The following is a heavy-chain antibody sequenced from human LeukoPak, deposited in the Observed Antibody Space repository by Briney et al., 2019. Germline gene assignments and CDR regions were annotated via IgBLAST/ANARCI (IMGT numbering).Heavy chain of an antibody. J-gene: IGHJ5*02. CDR2: IRNKAYGGTT. Sequence: PGGSLRLSCTASGFTFGDYAMSWVRQAPGEGLEWVGFIRNKAYGGTTEYAASVKGRFTISRDDSKSIAYLQMNSLKTEDTAVYYCTRASGYYDSSGYHYRFSSWGQGTLVTVSS. V-gene: IGHV3-49*04. CDR1: GFTFGDYA. D-gene: IGHD3-22*01. CDR3: TRASGYYDSSGYHYRFSS.